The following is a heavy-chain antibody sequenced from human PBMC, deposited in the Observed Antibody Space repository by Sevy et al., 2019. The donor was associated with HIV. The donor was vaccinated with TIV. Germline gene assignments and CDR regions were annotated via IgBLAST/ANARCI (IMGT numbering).Heavy chain of an antibody. CDR1: GFIFGDYG. J-gene: IGHJ4*02. CDR3: TRWSGSHSNFDY. CDR2: FKSKIHGGTT. V-gene: IGHV3-49*04. D-gene: IGHD3-3*01. Sequence: GGSLRLSCTASGFIFGDYGMSWVRQAPGKGLEWIAFFKSKIHGGTTENAASVKGKFTISRDDSKNIVYLQMRNLKTAETAVYYCTRWSGSHSNFDYWGQGTLVTVSS.